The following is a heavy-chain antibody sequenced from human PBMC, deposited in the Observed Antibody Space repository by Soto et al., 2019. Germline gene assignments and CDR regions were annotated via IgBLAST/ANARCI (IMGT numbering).Heavy chain of an antibody. Sequence: GGSLRLSCAASGFTFSSYSMNWVRQAPGKGLEWVSSISSSSSYIYYADSVKGRFTISRDNAKNSLYLQMNSLRAEDTAVYYCVRTLILPIFGVARDDAFDIWGQGTMVTVSS. J-gene: IGHJ3*02. D-gene: IGHD3-3*01. CDR3: VRTLILPIFGVARDDAFDI. CDR2: ISSSSSYI. V-gene: IGHV3-21*01. CDR1: GFTFSSYS.